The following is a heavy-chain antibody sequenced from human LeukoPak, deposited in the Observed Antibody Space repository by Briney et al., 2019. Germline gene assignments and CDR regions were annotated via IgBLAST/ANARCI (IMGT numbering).Heavy chain of an antibody. CDR2: IIPILGIA. D-gene: IGHD4-17*01. V-gene: IGHV1-69*04. J-gene: IGHJ6*02. Sequence: SVKVSCKASGGTFSSYAISWVRQAPGQGLEWMGRIIPILGIANYAQKFQGRVTITADRSTSTAYMELSSLRSEDTAVYYCARADYGDYGGYYGMDVWGQGTTVTVSS. CDR1: GGTFSSYA. CDR3: ARADYGDYGGYYGMDV.